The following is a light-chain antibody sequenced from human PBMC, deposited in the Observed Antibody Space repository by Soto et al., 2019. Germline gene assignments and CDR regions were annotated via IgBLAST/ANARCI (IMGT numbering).Light chain of an antibody. Sequence: EIVLTRSPGTLSLSPGERATLSCRASQSVNSNYFAWYQQKRGQAPRVLIYGTSSRATGIPDRFSGSGSGTDFTLTISRLEPEDFAVYYCQQYGSAPLTFGGGTKVEIK. CDR3: QQYGSAPLT. CDR1: QSVNSNY. V-gene: IGKV3-20*01. J-gene: IGKJ4*01. CDR2: GTS.